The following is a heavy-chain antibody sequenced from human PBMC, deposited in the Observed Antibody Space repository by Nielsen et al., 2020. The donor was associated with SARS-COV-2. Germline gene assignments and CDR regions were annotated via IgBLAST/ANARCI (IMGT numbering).Heavy chain of an antibody. CDR2: ISYDGSNK. V-gene: IGHV3-30*18. Sequence: WIRQPPGKGLEWAAVISYDGSNKYYADSVKGRFTISRDNSKNTLYLQMNSLRAEDTAVYYCAKGGGYYDILTTQGWNAFDIWGQGTMVTVSS. J-gene: IGHJ3*02. CDR3: AKGGGYYDILTTQGWNAFDI. D-gene: IGHD3-9*01.